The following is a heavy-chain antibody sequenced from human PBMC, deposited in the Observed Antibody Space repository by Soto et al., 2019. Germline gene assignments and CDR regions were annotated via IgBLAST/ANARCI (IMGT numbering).Heavy chain of an antibody. CDR1: GFTFSSYA. J-gene: IGHJ4*02. V-gene: IGHV3-23*01. D-gene: IGHD2-2*01. CDR3: SKDRRSTSCYAFDY. Sequence: PGGSLRLSCAASGFTFSSYAMSWVRQAPGEGLEWVSAINSRGGSTYYADSVKGRFTISRDSSKNTLYLQMNSLRAEDTAVYYCSKDRRSTSCYAFDYWGQGTLATVSS. CDR2: INSRGGST.